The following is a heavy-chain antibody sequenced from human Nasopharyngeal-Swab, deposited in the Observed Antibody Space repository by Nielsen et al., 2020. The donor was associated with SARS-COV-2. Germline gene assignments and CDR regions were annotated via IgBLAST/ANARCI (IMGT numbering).Heavy chain of an antibody. J-gene: IGHJ6*02. CDR1: GGSISRNNW. V-gene: IGHV4-4*02. Sequence: SETLSLTCTVSGGSISRNNWWAWVRQPPGKGLQWIGEVGHRGSTNYNPSLESRVTISLDESKNQFPLNLRSVTTADTAVYFCVRVSGVGIPEALYYLYYSMDVWGQGTTVTVSS. D-gene: IGHD2-21*01. CDR2: VGHRGST. CDR3: VRVSGVGIPEALYYLYYSMDV.